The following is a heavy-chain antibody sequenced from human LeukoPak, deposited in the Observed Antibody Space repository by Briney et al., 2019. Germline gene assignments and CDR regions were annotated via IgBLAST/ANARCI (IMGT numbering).Heavy chain of an antibody. CDR3: AGGSGTYSPDY. CDR1: EFTFSRYD. V-gene: IGHV3-64*01. Sequence: GSLRLSCAASEFTFSRYDMHWVRQAPGKGLEYVSGVTRNGDRTFYAKSVKGRFTISRDNSKNTLYLQMGSLRAEDMAVYYCAGGSGTYSPDYWGQGTLVTVSS. CDR2: VTRNGDRT. D-gene: IGHD3-10*01. J-gene: IGHJ4*02.